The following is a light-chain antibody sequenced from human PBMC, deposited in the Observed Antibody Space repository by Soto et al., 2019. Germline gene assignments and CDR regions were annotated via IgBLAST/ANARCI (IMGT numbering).Light chain of an antibody. CDR2: GAS. J-gene: IGKJ2*01. Sequence: EIVLTQSPGTLSLYPGERATLSCRASQSVSSSYVAWYQQKRGQAPRLLIYGASSRATGIPDRFSGSGSGTDFTLTISRLGPEDFVVYYCQQYGSSPLAFGQGTKLEIK. CDR1: QSVSSSY. V-gene: IGKV3-20*01. CDR3: QQYGSSPLA.